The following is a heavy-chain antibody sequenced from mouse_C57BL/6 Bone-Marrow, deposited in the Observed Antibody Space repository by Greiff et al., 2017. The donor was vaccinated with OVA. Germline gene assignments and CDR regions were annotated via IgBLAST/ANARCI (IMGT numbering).Heavy chain of an antibody. CDR1: GFTFSSYA. Sequence: EVQVVESGGGLVKPGGSLKLSCAASGFTFSSYAMSWVRQTPEKRLEWVATISAGGSYTYYPDNVKGRFTISRDNAKNNLYLQMSHLKAEDTAMYYCARATYAMDYWGQGTSVTVSS. V-gene: IGHV5-4*01. D-gene: IGHD4-1*02. CDR3: ARATYAMDY. CDR2: ISAGGSYT. J-gene: IGHJ4*01.